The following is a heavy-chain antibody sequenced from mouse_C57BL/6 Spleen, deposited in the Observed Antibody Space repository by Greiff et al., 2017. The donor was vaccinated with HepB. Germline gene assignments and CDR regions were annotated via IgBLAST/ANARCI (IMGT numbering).Heavy chain of an antibody. Sequence: QVQLQQSGAELVKPGASVKMSCKASGYTFTSYWITWVKQRPGQGLEWIGDIYPGSGSTNYNEKFKSKATLTVDTSSSTAYMQLSSLTSEDSAVYYCARSRIYDGYYWYFDVWGTGTTVTVSS. CDR1: GYTFTSYW. CDR2: IYPGSGST. D-gene: IGHD2-3*01. CDR3: ARSRIYDGYYWYFDV. J-gene: IGHJ1*03. V-gene: IGHV1-55*01.